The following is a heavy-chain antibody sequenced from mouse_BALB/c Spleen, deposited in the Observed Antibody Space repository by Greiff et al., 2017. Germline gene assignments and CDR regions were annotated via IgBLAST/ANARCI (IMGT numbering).Heavy chain of an antibody. CDR1: GFTFSDYY. Sequence: DVMLVESGGGLVKPGGSLKLSCAASGFTFSDYYMYWVRQTPEKRLEWVATISDGGSYTYYPDSVKGRFTISRDNAKNNLYLQMSSLKSEDTAMYYCARNYYGSSYGYYAMDYWGQGTSVTVSS. CDR3: ARNYYGSSYGYYAMDY. V-gene: IGHV5-4*02. J-gene: IGHJ4*01. CDR2: ISDGGSYT. D-gene: IGHD1-1*01.